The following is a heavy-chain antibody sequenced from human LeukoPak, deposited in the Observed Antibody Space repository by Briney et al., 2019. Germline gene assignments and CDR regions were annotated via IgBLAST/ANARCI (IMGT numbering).Heavy chain of an antibody. D-gene: IGHD6-19*01. CDR2: INPSGGYT. J-gene: IGHJ5*02. CDR3: ARAGGGWFWFDP. V-gene: IGHV1-46*03. Sequence: ASVKVSCKASGYTFTSYYMHWVRQAPGQGLEWMGIINPSGGYTTYAQNFQGRVTMTRDTSTSTVYMELSSLRSEDTAVYYCARAGGGWFWFDPWGQGTLVTVSS. CDR1: GYTFTSYY.